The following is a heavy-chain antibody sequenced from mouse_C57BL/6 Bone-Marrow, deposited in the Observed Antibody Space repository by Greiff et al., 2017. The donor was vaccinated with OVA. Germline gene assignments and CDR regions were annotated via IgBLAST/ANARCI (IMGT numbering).Heavy chain of an antibody. CDR3: ANPPIGYGSSYGYFDV. CDR1: GYTFTGYW. J-gene: IGHJ1*03. V-gene: IGHV1-9*01. D-gene: IGHD1-1*01. Sequence: VKLMESGAELMKPGASVKLSCKATGYTFTGYWIEWVKQRPGHGLEWIGEILPGSGSTNYNEKFKGKATLTADKSSSTAYMELRSLTSEDSAVYFCANPPIGYGSSYGYFDVWGTGTTVTVSS. CDR2: ILPGSGST.